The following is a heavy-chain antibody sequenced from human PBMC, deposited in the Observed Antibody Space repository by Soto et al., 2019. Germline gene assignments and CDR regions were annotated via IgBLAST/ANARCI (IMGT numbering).Heavy chain of an antibody. J-gene: IGHJ5*02. V-gene: IGHV4-4*07. CDR1: GGSISSYY. D-gene: IGHD3-3*01. CDR2: IYTSGST. CDR3: ARANVLRFLEWLPNWFDP. Sequence: SETLSLTCPVSGGSISSYYWSWIRPPAGKGLEWIGRIYTSGSTNYNPSLKSRVTMSVDTSKNQFSLKLSSVTAADTAVYYCARANVLRFLEWLPNWFDPWGQETLVTVSS.